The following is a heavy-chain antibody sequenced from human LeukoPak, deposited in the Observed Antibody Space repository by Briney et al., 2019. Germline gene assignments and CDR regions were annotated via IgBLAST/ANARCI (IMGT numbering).Heavy chain of an antibody. CDR1: GYTFTSYY. CDR2: INPSGGST. Sequence: GASVMVSCTASGYTFTSYYMHWVRHGPGRGLERKGIINPSGGSTSYAQKFQGRVTMTRDTSTSTVYMELGSLRSEDTAVYYCARASNDYDQDAFDIWGQGTMVTVSS. CDR3: ARASNDYDQDAFDI. J-gene: IGHJ3*02. V-gene: IGHV1-46*01. D-gene: IGHD4-17*01.